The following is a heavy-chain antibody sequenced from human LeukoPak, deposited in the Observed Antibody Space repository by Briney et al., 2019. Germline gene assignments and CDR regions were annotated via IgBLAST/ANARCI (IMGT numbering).Heavy chain of an antibody. CDR3: ARVAANVPAATTNWFDP. CDR2: INHSGST. V-gene: IGHV4-34*01. Sequence: SETLSLTCAVYGGSFSGYYWSWIRQPPGKGLEWIGEINHSGSTNYNPSLKSRVTISVDTPKNQFSLKLSSVTVADTAVYYCARVAANVPAATTNWFDPWGQRTLVTVSS. J-gene: IGHJ5*02. D-gene: IGHD2-2*01. CDR1: GGSFSGYY.